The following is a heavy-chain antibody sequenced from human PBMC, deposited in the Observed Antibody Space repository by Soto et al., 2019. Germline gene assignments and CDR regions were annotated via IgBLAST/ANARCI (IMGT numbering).Heavy chain of an antibody. CDR1: GGTFSSYA. CDR3: ARVTSPSVAARPVYYYGMDV. V-gene: IGHV1-69*13. CDR2: IIPIFGTA. Sequence: SVKVSCKASGGTFSSYAISWVRQAPGQGLEWMGGIIPIFGTANYAQKFQGRVTITADESTSTAYMELSSLRSEDTAVYYCARVTSPSVAARPVYYYGMDVWGQGTTVTVSS. J-gene: IGHJ6*02. D-gene: IGHD6-6*01.